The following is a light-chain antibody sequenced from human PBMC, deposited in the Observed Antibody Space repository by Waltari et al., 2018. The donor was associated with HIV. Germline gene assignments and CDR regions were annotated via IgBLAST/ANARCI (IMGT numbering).Light chain of an antibody. CDR1: RTVLYNRNY. Sequence: DIVMTQSPDSLAVSLGARATVTCTSSRTVLYNRNYLAWYQQKPGQAPKVLIYWASTRAFGVPDRFSGSGSGTDFSLTISRVQADDVAIYYCQQYYTLRSTFGGRTKIEI. CDR2: WAS. CDR3: QQYYTLRST. V-gene: IGKV4-1*01. J-gene: IGKJ4*01.